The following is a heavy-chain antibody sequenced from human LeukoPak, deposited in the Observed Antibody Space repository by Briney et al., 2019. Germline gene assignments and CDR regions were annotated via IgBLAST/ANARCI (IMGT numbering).Heavy chain of an antibody. CDR3: ARVVVVPAASYYYYYGMDV. CDR2: ISSSSSYI. D-gene: IGHD2-2*01. J-gene: IGHJ6*02. Sequence: PGGSLRLSCAASGFTFSSYSMNWVRQAREKGLEWVSAISSSSSYIYYADSVKGRFTISRDNAKNSLYLQMNSLRAEDTAVYYCARVVVVPAASYYYYYGMDVWGQGTTVTVSS. V-gene: IGHV3-21*01. CDR1: GFTFSSYS.